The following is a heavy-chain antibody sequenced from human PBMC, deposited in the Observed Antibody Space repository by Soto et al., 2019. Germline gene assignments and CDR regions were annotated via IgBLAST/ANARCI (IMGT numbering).Heavy chain of an antibody. Sequence: QVQLVESGGGVVQPGRSLRLSCAASGFTFSSYAMHWVRQAPGKGLEWVAVISYDGSNKYYADSVKGRFTISRDNSKNTLDLQRNSRRAEDTAVDYCSRDWGSSGAGGMDVWGQGTTVTVSS. V-gene: IGHV3-30-3*01. D-gene: IGHD6-19*01. CDR3: SRDWGSSGAGGMDV. CDR1: GFTFSSYA. J-gene: IGHJ6*02. CDR2: ISYDGSNK.